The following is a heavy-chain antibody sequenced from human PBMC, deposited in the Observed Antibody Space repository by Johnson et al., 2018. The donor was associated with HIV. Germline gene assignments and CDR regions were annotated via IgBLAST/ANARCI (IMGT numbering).Heavy chain of an antibody. CDR2: IYTGSDST. Sequence: QVQLVESGGGLVRPGGSLRLSCAASGFTFSSYGMHWVRQAPGKGLEWVAVIYTGSDSTSYTDSVKDRFTISRDSSQTAEDTAVYYCARAPYNWNAGLFGAFDMWGRGTKVTVSS. V-gene: IGHV3-NL1*01. J-gene: IGHJ3*02. CDR3: LFGAFDM. D-gene: IGHD1-20*01. CDR1: GFTFSSYG.